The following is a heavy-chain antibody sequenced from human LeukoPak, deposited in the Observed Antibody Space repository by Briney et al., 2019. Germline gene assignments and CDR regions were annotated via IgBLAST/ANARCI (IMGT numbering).Heavy chain of an antibody. CDR3: TTDVRKIAVAGNRVVY. D-gene: IGHD6-19*01. CDR2: IKSKTDGGTT. J-gene: IGHJ4*02. CDR1: GFTFSNAW. V-gene: IGHV3-15*01. Sequence: PGGSLRLSCAASGFTFSNAWMSWVRQAPGKGLEWVGRIKSKTDGGTTDYAAPVKGRFTISRDDSKNTLYLQMNSLKTEDTAVYYCTTDVRKIAVAGNRVVYWGQGTLVTVSS.